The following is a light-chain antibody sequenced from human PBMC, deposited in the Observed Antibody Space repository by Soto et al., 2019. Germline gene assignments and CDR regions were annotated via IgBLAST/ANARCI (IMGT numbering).Light chain of an antibody. CDR1: QTVSSK. Sequence: VVLTQSPATLSSSPGERATLSCRASQTVSSKLAWYQHKPGQAPRLLIHETSNRATGVPARFSGSASGTDFTLTISRVEPEDFAMYYCQQYDSSPATFGQGTKVDIK. CDR2: ETS. V-gene: IGKV3-11*01. J-gene: IGKJ1*01. CDR3: QQYDSSPAT.